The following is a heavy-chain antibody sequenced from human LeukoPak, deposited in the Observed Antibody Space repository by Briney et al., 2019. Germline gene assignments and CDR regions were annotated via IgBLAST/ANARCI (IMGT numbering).Heavy chain of an antibody. V-gene: IGHV3-48*01. CDR1: RFTFSIFA. CDR3: AKTMVRGQTDAFDI. J-gene: IGHJ3*02. CDR2: ISSSSSTI. Sequence: GGSLRLSCAASRFTFSIFAMNWVRQAPGKGLEWLSYISSSSSTIYYADSVKGRFTISRDNSKNTLYLQMNSLRAEDTAVYYCAKTMVRGQTDAFDIWGQGTMVTVSS. D-gene: IGHD3-10*01.